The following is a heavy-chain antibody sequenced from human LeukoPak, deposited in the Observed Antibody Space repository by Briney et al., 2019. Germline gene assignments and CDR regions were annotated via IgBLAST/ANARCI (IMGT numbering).Heavy chain of an antibody. D-gene: IGHD6-19*01. J-gene: IGHJ4*02. Sequence: ASVKVSCKASGYTFTGYYMHWVRQAPGQGLEWTGWINPNSGGTNFAQEFQGRVTMTRDTSISTAYMELSRLRSDDTAVYYCAGTRTYSSGWYAFLGYWGQGTLVTVSS. V-gene: IGHV1-2*02. CDR1: GYTFTGYY. CDR3: AGTRTYSSGWYAFLGY. CDR2: INPNSGGT.